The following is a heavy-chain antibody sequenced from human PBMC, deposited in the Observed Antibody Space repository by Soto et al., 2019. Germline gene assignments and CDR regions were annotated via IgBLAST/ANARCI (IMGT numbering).Heavy chain of an antibody. CDR1: GGSISSYY. J-gene: IGHJ3*02. CDR3: ARSPRTYYYDTDAGAFEI. V-gene: IGHV4-59*01. CDR2: IYYSGSS. Sequence: PSDTLSLTCTVSGGSISSYYWSWIRRPPGKGLEWIGYIYYSGSSNYNPSLKSIVTISVDTSKNQFSLKLSSVTAADTAVYDCARSPRTYYYDTDAGAFEIWSQGTMVTV. D-gene: IGHD3-22*01.